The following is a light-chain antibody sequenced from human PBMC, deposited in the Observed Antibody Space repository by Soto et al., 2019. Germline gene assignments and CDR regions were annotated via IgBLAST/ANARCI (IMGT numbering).Light chain of an antibody. Sequence: HSVLTQPPSVSGATGQRVTISCTGSSSNIGAGYDVHWYQQLPGTAPKLLIYGNSNRPSGVPDRFSGSKSGTSASLAITGLQAEDEADYYCQSYDSSLSALFGGGTKVTV. CDR3: QSYDSSLSAL. CDR1: SSNIGAGYD. CDR2: GNS. V-gene: IGLV1-40*01. J-gene: IGLJ3*02.